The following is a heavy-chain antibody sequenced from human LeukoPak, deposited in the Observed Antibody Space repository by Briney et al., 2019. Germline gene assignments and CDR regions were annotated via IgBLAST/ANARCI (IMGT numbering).Heavy chain of an antibody. CDR3: APRKLLLGRVDY. Sequence: GGSLRLSCAASGFTFSSYAMHWVRQAPGKGLEWVAVISYDGSNKYYADSVKGRFTISRGNSKNTLYLQMNSLRAEDTAVYYCAPRKLLLGRVDYWGQGTLVTVSS. D-gene: IGHD2-2*01. CDR2: ISYDGSNK. J-gene: IGHJ4*02. V-gene: IGHV3-30-3*01. CDR1: GFTFSSYA.